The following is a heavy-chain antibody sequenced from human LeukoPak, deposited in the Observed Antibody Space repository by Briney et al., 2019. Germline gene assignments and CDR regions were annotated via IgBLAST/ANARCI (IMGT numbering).Heavy chain of an antibody. J-gene: IGHJ4*02. CDR2: IISIFGTA. Sequence: SVKVSCKASGGTFSSYGISWVRQAPGQGLEWMGRIISIFGTANYAQKFQGSVTITTDESTSTAYMEVSSLRSEDTAVYYCATEGFSNGGTCYNRDKVLDYWGQGTLVTVSS. CDR3: ATEGFSNGGTCYNRDKVLDY. D-gene: IGHD2-15*01. V-gene: IGHV1-69*05. CDR1: GGTFSSYG.